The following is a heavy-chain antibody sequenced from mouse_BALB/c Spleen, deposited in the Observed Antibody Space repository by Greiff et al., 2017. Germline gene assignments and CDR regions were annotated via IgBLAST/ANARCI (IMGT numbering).Heavy chain of an antibody. J-gene: IGHJ3*01. D-gene: IGHD2-14*01. Sequence: QVQLKESGPGILQPSQTLSLTCSFSGFSLSTYGTAVNWIRQPSGQGLEWLAQIGSDDSKLYNPFLKSRITITKDTSNSQVFLMITSVDTEDSATYCCANRARYDGFAYWGQGTLVTVSA. CDR1: GFSLSTYGTA. V-gene: IGHV8-8-1*01. CDR2: IGSDDSK. CDR3: ANRARYDGFAY.